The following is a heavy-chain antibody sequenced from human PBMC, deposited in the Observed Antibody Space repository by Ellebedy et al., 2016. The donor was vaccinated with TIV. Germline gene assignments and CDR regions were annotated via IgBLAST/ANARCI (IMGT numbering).Heavy chain of an antibody. CDR1: GFSFSNYA. Sequence: GGSLRLXXAASGFSFSNYAMHWVRQAPGKGLEWVTFISFDGSKKYYTDSVRGRFSISRDRSKSTLFLQMNSLRPEDAAVYYCARDGPDGPFLTQADYYGMDVWGQGTTVTVSS. CDR2: ISFDGSKK. J-gene: IGHJ6*02. D-gene: IGHD3-9*01. CDR3: ARDGPDGPFLTQADYYGMDV. V-gene: IGHV3-30-3*01.